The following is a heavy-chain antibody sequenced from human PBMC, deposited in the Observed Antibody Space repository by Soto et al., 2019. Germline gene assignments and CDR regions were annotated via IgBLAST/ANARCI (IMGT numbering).Heavy chain of an antibody. CDR2: ISYDGSNR. V-gene: IGHV3-30-3*01. Sequence: GGSLRLSCAASGFTFSSYAMHWVRQAPGKGLEWVAVISYDGSNRYYADSVKGRFTISRDNSKNTLYLQMNSLRAEDTAVYYCARAKQLPRYYYYYGMDVWGQGTTVTVSS. D-gene: IGHD6-13*01. J-gene: IGHJ6*02. CDR3: ARAKQLPRYYYYYGMDV. CDR1: GFTFSSYA.